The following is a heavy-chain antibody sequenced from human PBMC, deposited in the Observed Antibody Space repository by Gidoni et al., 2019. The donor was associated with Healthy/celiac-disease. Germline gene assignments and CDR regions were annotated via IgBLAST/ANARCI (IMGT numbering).Heavy chain of an antibody. CDR2: IIPILGIA. CDR3: ARGVLRGLSMTTPYYYYMDV. J-gene: IGHJ6*03. Sequence: QVQLVQSGAEVKKPGSSVKVSCKASGGTFSSYAISWVRQAPGQGLEWMGRIIPILGIANYAQKFQGRVTITADKTTSTAYMELSSLRSEDTAVYYCARGVLRGLSMTTPYYYYMDVWGKGTTVTVSS. CDR1: GGTFSSYA. D-gene: IGHD4-17*01. V-gene: IGHV1-69*09.